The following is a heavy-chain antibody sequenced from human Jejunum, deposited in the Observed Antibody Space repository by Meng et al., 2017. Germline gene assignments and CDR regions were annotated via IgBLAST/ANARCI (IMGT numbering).Heavy chain of an antibody. CDR3: ARRLPYFDTGFYDF. V-gene: IGHV4-34*01. CDR2: INHSGST. J-gene: IGHJ4*02. D-gene: IGHD3-9*01. Sequence: QVQLPQWGAGLLRPSATLSLTCAVYGASFSGYKWNWIRQPPGKGLEWIGEINHSGSTTYNPSLKSRVTMSVDTSKNQFSLKVDSVSAADTAVYYCARRLPYFDTGFYDFWGQGTLVTVSS. CDR1: GASFSGYK.